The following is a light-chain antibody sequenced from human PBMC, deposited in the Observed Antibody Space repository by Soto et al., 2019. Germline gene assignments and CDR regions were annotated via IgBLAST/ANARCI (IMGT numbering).Light chain of an antibody. Sequence: QSVLTQPPSASGTSGQRVSISCSGSYSNLKTNTVNWYQHLPGTAPKLLIFSNNQRPSGVPDRFSGSKSGTSASLAITGLQSEDEADYYCAAWDDSLNGRVFGGGTKLTVL. CDR3: AAWDDSLNGRV. CDR2: SNN. J-gene: IGLJ2*01. V-gene: IGLV1-44*01. CDR1: YSNLKTNT.